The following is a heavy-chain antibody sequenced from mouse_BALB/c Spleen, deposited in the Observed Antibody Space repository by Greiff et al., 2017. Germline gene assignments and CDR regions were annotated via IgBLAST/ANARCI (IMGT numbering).Heavy chain of an antibody. J-gene: IGHJ3*01. V-gene: IGHV1S81*02. Sequence: QVHVKQSGAELVKPGASVKLSCKASGYTFTSYYMYWVKQRPGQGLEWIGEINPSNGGTNFNEKFKSKATLTVDKSSSTAYMQLSSLTSEDSAVYYCTRSLYGNYDSWFAYWGQGTLVTVSA. CDR1: GYTFTSYY. CDR2: INPSNGGT. D-gene: IGHD2-1*01. CDR3: TRSLYGNYDSWFAY.